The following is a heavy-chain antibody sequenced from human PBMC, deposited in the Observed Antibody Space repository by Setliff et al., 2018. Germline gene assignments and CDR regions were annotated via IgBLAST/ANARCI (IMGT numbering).Heavy chain of an antibody. D-gene: IGHD3-22*01. Sequence: GSLRLSCVVSGFSFSRHWMSWVRQAPGKGLEWVADIKQDGSTKYYLDSVKGRFTISRDNAKRSLYLQMNGLRADGTGVYYCVRDDADNYDAFDNWGQGTLVTVSS. V-gene: IGHV3-7*01. CDR3: VRDDADNYDAFDN. CDR1: GFSFSRHW. J-gene: IGHJ3*02. CDR2: IKQDGSTK.